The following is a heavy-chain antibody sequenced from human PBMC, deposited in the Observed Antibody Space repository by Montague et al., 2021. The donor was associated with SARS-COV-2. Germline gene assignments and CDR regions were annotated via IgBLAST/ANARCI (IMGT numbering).Heavy chain of an antibody. J-gene: IGHJ6*02. CDR1: GGSISNYF. CDR2: IYNGGSI. CDR3: ARTRGIAYYYPIDV. Sequence: SETLSLTCSVSGGSISNYFWSWIRQTPGKGLEWIGYIYNGGSIDYNPSLKSRVTISVDTSKNQFSVKLSSVTAADTAVYYCARTRGIAYYYPIDVWGLGIMVTVSS. V-gene: IGHV4-59*01. D-gene: IGHD2-21*01.